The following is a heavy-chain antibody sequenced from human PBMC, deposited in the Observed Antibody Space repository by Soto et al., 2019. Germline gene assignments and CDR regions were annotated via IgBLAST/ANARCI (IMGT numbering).Heavy chain of an antibody. CDR2: MKEDGSVK. J-gene: IGHJ4*02. CDR3: ARERIRGASAFDY. D-gene: IGHD1-26*01. CDR1: GFTFSSYW. Sequence: EVQLVESGGGLVQPGGSLRLSCAASGFTFSSYWLSWVRQAPGKGLEWVANMKEDGSVKRYLDSVQGRFTISRANTRNSLFLQMNSLRVEDTAVYYCARERIRGASAFDYWGQGNLVTVSP. V-gene: IGHV3-7*01.